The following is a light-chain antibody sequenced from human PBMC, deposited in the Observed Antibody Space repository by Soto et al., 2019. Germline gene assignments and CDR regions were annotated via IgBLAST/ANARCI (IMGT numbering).Light chain of an antibody. CDR2: EVN. CDR1: SSDVGGYNY. J-gene: IGLJ1*01. CDR3: TSYAGGNNV. V-gene: IGLV2-8*01. Sequence: QSALTQPPSASGSPGQSVTISCTGTSSDVGGYNYVSWYQQHPGKVPKLMIYEVNKRPSGVPDRFSGSKSGNTASLTVTGRKAEDEDDYYCTSYAGGNNVFGTGTKRTVL.